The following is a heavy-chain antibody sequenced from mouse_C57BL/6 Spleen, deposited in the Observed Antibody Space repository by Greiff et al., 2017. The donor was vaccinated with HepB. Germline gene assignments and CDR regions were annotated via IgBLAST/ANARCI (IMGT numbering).Heavy chain of an antibody. V-gene: IGHV1-15*01. CDR1: GYTFTDYE. D-gene: IGHD2-2*01. CDR2: IDPETGGT. CDR3: TRSGYGYPFAY. Sequence: VQLQQSGAELVRPGASVTLSCKASGYTFTDYEMHWVKQTPVHGLEWIGAIDPETGGTAYNQKFKGKAILTADKSSSTAYMELRSLTSEDSAVYYCTRSGYGYPFAYWGQRTLVTVSA. J-gene: IGHJ3*01.